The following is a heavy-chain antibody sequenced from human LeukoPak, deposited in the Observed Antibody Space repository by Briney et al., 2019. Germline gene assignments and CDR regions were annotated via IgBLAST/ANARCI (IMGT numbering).Heavy chain of an antibody. V-gene: IGHV3-53*03. J-gene: IGHJ6*04. CDR2: RYSGGST. Sequence: ETLSLTCAVCGRSFSDYYWSWIRQPPGKGLEWVSVRYSGGSTYYADSVKGRFTISRDNSKNTLYLQRNSLRAEDTAVYYCVGIWSGMDGWGKGTTVTVSS. D-gene: IGHD3-3*01. CDR1: GRSFSDYY. CDR3: VGIWSGMDG.